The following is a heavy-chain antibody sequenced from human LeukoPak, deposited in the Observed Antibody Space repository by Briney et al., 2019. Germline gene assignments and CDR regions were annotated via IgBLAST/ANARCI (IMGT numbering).Heavy chain of an antibody. Sequence: GGTLRLSCAASGFTFSSYERNWVRQAPGKGLEWVSYISSSGSTIYYADSVKGRFTISRDNAKNSLYLQMNSLRAEDTAVYDCAELGITMIGGVWGKGTTVTISS. D-gene: IGHD3-10*02. V-gene: IGHV3-48*03. J-gene: IGHJ6*04. CDR3: AELGITMIGGV. CDR1: GFTFSSYE. CDR2: ISSSGSTI.